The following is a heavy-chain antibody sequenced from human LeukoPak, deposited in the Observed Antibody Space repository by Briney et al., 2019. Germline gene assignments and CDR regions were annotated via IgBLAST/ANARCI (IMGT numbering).Heavy chain of an antibody. V-gene: IGHV3-30*02. CDR2: IRYDGSNK. D-gene: IGHD3-10*02. Sequence: PGGSLRLSCAASGFTFSSYGMHWVRQAAGKGLEWVAFIRYDGSNKYYADSVKGRFTISRDNSKNTLYLQMNSLRAEDTAVYYCAKDGVRGEDVAFSWGQGTMVTVSS. CDR3: AKDGVRGEDVAFS. CDR1: GFTFSSYG. J-gene: IGHJ3*01.